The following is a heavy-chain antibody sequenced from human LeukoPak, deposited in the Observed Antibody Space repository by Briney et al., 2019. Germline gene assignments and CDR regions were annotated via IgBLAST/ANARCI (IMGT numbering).Heavy chain of an antibody. V-gene: IGHV1-2*02. CDR3: ARAPSGSYDY. D-gene: IGHD1-26*01. Sequence: GASVKVSCKASGYTFTNYYMHWVRQAPGQGLEWMGWINPNSGGTNYAQKFQGRVTMTRDTSTSTAYMELRSLRSDDTAVYYCARAPSGSYDYWGQGTLVTVSS. J-gene: IGHJ4*02. CDR2: INPNSGGT. CDR1: GYTFTNYY.